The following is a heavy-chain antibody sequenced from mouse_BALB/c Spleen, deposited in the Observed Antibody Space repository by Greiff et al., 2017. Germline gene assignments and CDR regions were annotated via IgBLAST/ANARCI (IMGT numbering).Heavy chain of an antibody. J-gene: IGHJ4*01. D-gene: IGHD2-1*01. CDR1: GFTFSSYA. V-gene: IGHV5-9-3*01. Sequence: EVQLVESGGGLVKPGGSLKLSCAASGFTFSSYAMSWVRQTPEKRLEWVATISSGGSYTYYPDSVKGRFTISRDNAKNTLYLQMSSLRSEDTAMYYCARRNSYAMDYWGQGTSVTVSS. CDR3: ARRNSYAMDY. CDR2: ISSGGSYT.